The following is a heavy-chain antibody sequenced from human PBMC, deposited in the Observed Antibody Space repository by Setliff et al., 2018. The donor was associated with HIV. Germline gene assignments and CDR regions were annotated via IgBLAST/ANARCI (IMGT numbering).Heavy chain of an antibody. V-gene: IGHV4-61*02. D-gene: IGHD3-22*01. CDR1: DSGTYY. J-gene: IGHJ4*02. CDR3: ARHDSGGYYSLDY. CDR2: VSSRGDT. Sequence: PSETLSLTCTVSDSGTYYWSWIRQPAGKGLEWIGRVSSRGDTNYNPSLKSRVTISVDTSKNQFSLKLSSVTAADTAVYYCARHDSGGYYSLDYWGQGTLVTVSS.